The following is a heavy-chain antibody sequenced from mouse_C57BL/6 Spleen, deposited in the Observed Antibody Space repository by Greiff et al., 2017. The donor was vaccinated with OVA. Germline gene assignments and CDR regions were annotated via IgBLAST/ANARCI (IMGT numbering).Heavy chain of an antibody. V-gene: IGHV3-6*01. CDR1: GYSITSGYY. D-gene: IGHD4-1*01. Sequence: VQLKESGPGLVKPSQSLSLTCSVTGYSITSGYYWNWIRQFPGNKLEWMGYISYDGSNNYNPSLKNRNSITRDTSKNQFFLKLNSVTTEDTATYYCARALTAWFAYWGQGTLVTVSA. CDR2: ISYDGSN. J-gene: IGHJ3*01. CDR3: ARALTAWFAY.